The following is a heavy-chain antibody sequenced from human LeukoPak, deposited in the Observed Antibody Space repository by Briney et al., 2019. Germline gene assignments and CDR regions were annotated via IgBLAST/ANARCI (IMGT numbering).Heavy chain of an antibody. Sequence: ASVKVSCKASGYTFTGYYMHWVRQAPGQGLEWMGWINPNSGGTNYAQKFQGRVTMTRDTSISTAYMELSRLRSDDTAVYYCARESADSCSSTSCYIDYWGQGTLVTVSS. CDR2: INPNSGGT. J-gene: IGHJ4*02. CDR1: GYTFTGYY. V-gene: IGHV1-2*02. D-gene: IGHD2-2*01. CDR3: ARESADSCSSTSCYIDY.